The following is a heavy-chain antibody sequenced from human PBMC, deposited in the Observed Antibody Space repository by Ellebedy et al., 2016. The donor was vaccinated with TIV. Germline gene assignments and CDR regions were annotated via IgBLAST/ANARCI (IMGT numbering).Heavy chain of an antibody. Sequence: GGSLRLSCAASGFTFSSFAMHWVRQAPGKGLEWLSVISGGGARTYHADSVKGRLTITRDNSTNTLYLQVDRLKAEDTAVYYCAKGTSSGFNYDRVGCEYWGQGTLVTVSS. CDR3: AKGTSSGFNYDRVGCEY. CDR1: GFTFSSFA. V-gene: IGHV3-23*01. CDR2: ISGGGART. J-gene: IGHJ4*02. D-gene: IGHD3-22*01.